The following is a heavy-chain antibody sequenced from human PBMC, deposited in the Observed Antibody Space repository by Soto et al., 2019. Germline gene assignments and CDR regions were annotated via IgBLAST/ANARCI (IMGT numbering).Heavy chain of an antibody. D-gene: IGHD3-10*01. V-gene: IGHV1-46*03. CDR2: INPSGGST. J-gene: IGHJ6*03. CDR3: ARSSFGSGSLPMGYYYSMDV. CDR1: GYTFTSYY. Sequence: ASVKVSCTASGYTFTSYYMHWVRQAPGQGLEWMGIINPSGGSTSYAQKFQGRVTMTRDTSTSTVYMELSSLRCEDTAVYFCARSSFGSGSLPMGYYYSMDVWGKGTTVTVSS.